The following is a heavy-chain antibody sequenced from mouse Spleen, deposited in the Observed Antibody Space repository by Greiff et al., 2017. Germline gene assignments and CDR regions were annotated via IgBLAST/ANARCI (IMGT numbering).Heavy chain of an antibody. CDR1: GFNIKNTY. D-gene: IGHD2-12*01. CDR3: ARGLYSYYSYDSYYAMDY. Sequence: EVQLQQSVAELVRPGASVKLSCTASGFNIKNTYMHWVKQRPEQGLEWIGRIDPANGNTKYAPKFQGKATITADTSSNTAYLQLSSLTSEDTAIYYCARGLYSYYSYDSYYAMDYWGQGTSVTVSS. V-gene: IGHV14-3*01. J-gene: IGHJ4*01. CDR2: IDPANGNT.